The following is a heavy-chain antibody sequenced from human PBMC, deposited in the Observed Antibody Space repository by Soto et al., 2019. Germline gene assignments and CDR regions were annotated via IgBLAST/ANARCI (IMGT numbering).Heavy chain of an antibody. Sequence: PSETLSLTCAVSGGSISSSNWWSWVRQPPARGLEWMGEIYHSGRTNYNPPLKSRVTISVDKSNNPFSPKLSSVTAEDTAVYYCGIHKGKGYWSGGSGLNCFDPWGQGTLVTVSS. D-gene: IGHD2-15*01. CDR2: IYHSGRT. J-gene: IGHJ5*02. CDR3: GIHKGKGYWSGGSGLNCFDP. CDR1: GGSISSSNW. V-gene: IGHV4-4*02.